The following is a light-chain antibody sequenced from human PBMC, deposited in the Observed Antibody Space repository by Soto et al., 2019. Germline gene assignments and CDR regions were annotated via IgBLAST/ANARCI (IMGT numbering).Light chain of an antibody. CDR2: DAS. J-gene: IGKJ4*01. Sequence: EIVLTQSPATLSLSPGERATLSCRASPGVSSYLAWYQQKPGQAPRLLIYDASNRATGIPARFSGSGPGTDFTLTISCLEPEDFAVYYCQQQSNWLGLTFGGGTKVEIK. V-gene: IGKV3D-11*01. CDR1: PGVSSY. CDR3: QQQSNWLGLT.